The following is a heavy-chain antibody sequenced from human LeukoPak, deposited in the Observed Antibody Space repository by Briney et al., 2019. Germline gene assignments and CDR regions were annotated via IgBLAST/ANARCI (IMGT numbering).Heavy chain of an antibody. CDR3: ARGLTDSSGWYYAFDI. D-gene: IGHD6-19*01. J-gene: IGHJ3*02. V-gene: IGHV3-33*08. CDR1: GFTFSSYA. CDR2: IWYDGSNK. Sequence: GGSLRLSCAASGFTFSSYAMSWVRQAPGKGLEWVAVIWYDGSNKYYADSVKGRFTISRDNSKNTLYLQMNSLRAEDTAVYYCARGLTDSSGWYYAFDIWGQGTMVTVSS.